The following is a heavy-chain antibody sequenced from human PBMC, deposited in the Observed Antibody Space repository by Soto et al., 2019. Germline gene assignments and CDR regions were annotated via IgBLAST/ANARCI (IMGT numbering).Heavy chain of an antibody. CDR3: ARIESIARNWFDP. D-gene: IGHD6-13*01. V-gene: IGHV5-10-1*01. CDR1: GFSFTNYW. J-gene: IGHJ5*02. Sequence: GESLKISCKTSGFSFTNYWITWVRQVPGKGLEWMGIIDPVDSYANYSPSFQGHVTFSVDTSISTAFLHWSSLKASDSATYFCARIESIARNWFDPWGQGTPVAASS. CDR2: IDPVDSYA.